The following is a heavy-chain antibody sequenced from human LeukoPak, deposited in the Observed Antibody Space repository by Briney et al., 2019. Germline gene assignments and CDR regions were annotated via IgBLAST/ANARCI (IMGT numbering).Heavy chain of an antibody. J-gene: IGHJ3*02. D-gene: IGHD3-22*01. CDR2: IKAKIDGGTT. V-gene: IGHV3-15*07. CDR3: TTDDYYDNNIYYSAFDI. Sequence: PGGSLRLSCAASGFTFSKAWMSWVRQAPGKGLKWVGRIKAKIDGGTTDYAAPVKGRFTISRDDSKNTLYLQMNSLKTEDTAVYYCTTDDYYDNNIYYSAFDIWGQGTMVTVSS. CDR1: GFTFSKAW.